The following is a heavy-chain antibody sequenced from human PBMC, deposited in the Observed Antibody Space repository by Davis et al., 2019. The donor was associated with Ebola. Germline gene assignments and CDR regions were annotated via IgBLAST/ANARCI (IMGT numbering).Heavy chain of an antibody. CDR3: TTECRSSGWYMGC. CDR2: IKNKADGGTT. J-gene: IGHJ4*02. Sequence: GGSLRLSCAASGFTFSNAWMNWVRQAPGKGLEWVGRIKNKADGGTTDYAAPVKGRFTISRDDSKTTLFLQMNSLKTEDTAVYYCTTECRSSGWYMGCWGQGTLVTVSS. V-gene: IGHV3-15*07. CDR1: GFTFSNAW. D-gene: IGHD6-19*01.